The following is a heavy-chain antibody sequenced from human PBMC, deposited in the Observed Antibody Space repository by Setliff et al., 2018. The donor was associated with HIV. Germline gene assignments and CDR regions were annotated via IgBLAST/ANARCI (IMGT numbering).Heavy chain of an antibody. D-gene: IGHD3-3*01. Sequence: SETLSLTCTVSGGSISSGSYYWSWIRQPAGRGLEWIGNIYHSGSTYYNPSLKSRVTISVDTSKNQFSLKLRSVTAADTATYVCARGVVGNYYDFFNIYFWDYMDVWGNGTTV. CDR2: IYHSGST. CDR1: GGSISSGSYY. V-gene: IGHV4-61*09. J-gene: IGHJ6*03. CDR3: ARGVVGNYYDFFNIYFWDYMDV.